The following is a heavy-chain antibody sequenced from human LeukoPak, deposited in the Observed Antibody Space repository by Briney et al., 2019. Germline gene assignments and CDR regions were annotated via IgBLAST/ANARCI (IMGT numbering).Heavy chain of an antibody. V-gene: IGHV4-34*01. Sequence: ASETLSLTCAVYGGSFSGYYWSWIRQPPGKGLEWIGEINHSGSTNYNPSLKSRVTISVDTSKNQFSLKLSSVTAADTAVYYCARHYDGGNSFLYFDYWGQGTLVTVSS. D-gene: IGHD4-23*01. J-gene: IGHJ4*02. CDR1: GGSFSGYY. CDR2: INHSGST. CDR3: ARHYDGGNSFLYFDY.